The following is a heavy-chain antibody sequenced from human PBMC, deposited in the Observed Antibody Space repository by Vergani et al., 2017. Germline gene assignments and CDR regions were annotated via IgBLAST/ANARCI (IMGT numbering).Heavy chain of an antibody. D-gene: IGHD2-2*01. CDR3: AKVLPIVVVPAARGYYYYGMDV. V-gene: IGHV3-30*02. CDR1: GFTFSSYG. Sequence: QVQLVESGGGVVQSGGSLRLSCAASGFTFSSYGMHWVRQAPGKGLEWVAFIRYDGSNKYYADSVKGRFTISRDNSKNTLYLQMNSLRAEDTAVYYCAKVLPIVVVPAARGYYYYGMDVWGQGTTVTVSS. J-gene: IGHJ6*02. CDR2: IRYDGSNK.